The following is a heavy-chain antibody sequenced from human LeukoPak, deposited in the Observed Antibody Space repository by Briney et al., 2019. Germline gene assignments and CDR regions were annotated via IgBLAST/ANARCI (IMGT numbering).Heavy chain of an antibody. CDR2: ISYDGSNK. CDR3: AKDQVVAATYYYYGMDV. V-gene: IGHV3-30*18. J-gene: IGHJ6*02. Sequence: GGSLRLSCAASGFTFSSYGMHRVRQAPGKGLEWVAVISYDGSNKYYADSVKGRFTISRDNSKNTLYLQMNSLRAEDTAVYYCAKDQVVAATYYYYGMDVWGQGTTVTVSS. CDR1: GFTFSSYG. D-gene: IGHD2-15*01.